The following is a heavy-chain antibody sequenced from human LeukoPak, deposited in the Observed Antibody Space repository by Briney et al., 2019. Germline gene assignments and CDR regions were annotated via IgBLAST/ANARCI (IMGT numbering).Heavy chain of an antibody. V-gene: IGHV3-20*04. CDR2: INWNGDDI. J-gene: IGHJ4*02. CDR1: GFTFDDYG. CDR3: VRGQAIVVVPVAMGF. D-gene: IGHD2-2*01. Sequence: GGSLRLSXAASGFTFDDYGMNWVRQVPGKGVEWISGINWNGDDICYADSVKGRFTISRDNAKNSVYLQMDRLRAEDTALYYCVRGQAIVVVPVAMGFWGQGTLVTVSS.